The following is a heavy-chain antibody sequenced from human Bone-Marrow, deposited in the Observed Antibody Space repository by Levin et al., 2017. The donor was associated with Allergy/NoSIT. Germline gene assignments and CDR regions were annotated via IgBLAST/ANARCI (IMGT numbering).Heavy chain of an antibody. D-gene: IGHD3-10*01. J-gene: IGHJ4*02. CDR3: ARPLGGAWSYYIAY. Sequence: SETLSLTCTVSGDSISSSSYFWGWIRQPPGTGLEWIGGVYFSGSTFYNPSLKSRFSMSVETSKNQFSLRLTSVTAADTAAYYCARPLGGAWSYYIAYWGQGIQVTGSS. V-gene: IGHV4-39*01. CDR2: VYFSGST. CDR1: GDSISSSSYF.